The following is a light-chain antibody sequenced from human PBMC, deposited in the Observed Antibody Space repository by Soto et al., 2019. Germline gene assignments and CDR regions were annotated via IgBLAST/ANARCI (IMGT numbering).Light chain of an antibody. Sequence: EILLTQSPATLSLSPGERATLSCRASQSVGSYLVWYQQSPGQAPRLLIYDASSRATGIPARFSGSGSGTDFTLTISRLEPEDFAVYYCQQRSSWPTFGGGTKVEIK. CDR2: DAS. CDR3: QQRSSWPT. CDR1: QSVGSY. J-gene: IGKJ4*01. V-gene: IGKV3-11*01.